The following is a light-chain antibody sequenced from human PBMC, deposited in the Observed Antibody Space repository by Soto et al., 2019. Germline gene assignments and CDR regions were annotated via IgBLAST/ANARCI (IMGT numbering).Light chain of an antibody. CDR2: DVS. CDR1: SSDVGGYNY. CDR3: SSYTSSSTDV. J-gene: IGLJ1*01. V-gene: IGLV2-14*01. Sequence: QSVLTQPASVSGSPGQSITISCTGTSSDVGGYNYVSWYQQHPGKAPKLMIYDVSNRPSGVSNSFSDSKSGNTASLTSPGLQAEAEDDYYCSSYTSSSTDVFGTGTKVTVL.